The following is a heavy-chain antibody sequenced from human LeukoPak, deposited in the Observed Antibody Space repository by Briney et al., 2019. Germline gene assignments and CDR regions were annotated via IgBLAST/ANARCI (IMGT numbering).Heavy chain of an antibody. D-gene: IGHD1-26*01. Sequence: GGSLRLSCAASGFTFSIYNMHWVRQAPGKGLVWVSRINGDGTSTNYADAVKGRFTVSRDNAKNTLYLQMNSLRADDTATYYCTRDDFSGSYCDWGQGTLVTVSS. CDR3: TRDDFSGSYCD. J-gene: IGHJ4*02. V-gene: IGHV3-74*01. CDR1: GFTFSIYN. CDR2: INGDGTST.